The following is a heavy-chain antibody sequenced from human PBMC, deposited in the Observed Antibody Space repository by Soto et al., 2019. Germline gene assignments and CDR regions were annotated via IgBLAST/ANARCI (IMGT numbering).Heavy chain of an antibody. CDR1: GGSFSGYY. CDR3: ARGRIQLWTKQANWFDP. D-gene: IGHD5-18*01. J-gene: IGHJ5*02. Sequence: KQSQTLSLTCAVYGGSFSGYYWSWIRQPPGKGLEWIGEINHSGSTNYNPSLKSRVTISVDTSKNQFSLKLSSVTAADTAVYYCARGRIQLWTKQANWFDPWGQGTLVTVSS. CDR2: INHSGST. V-gene: IGHV4-34*01.